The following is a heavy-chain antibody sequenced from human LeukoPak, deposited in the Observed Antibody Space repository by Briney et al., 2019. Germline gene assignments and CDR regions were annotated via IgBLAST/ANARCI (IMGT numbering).Heavy chain of an antibody. CDR2: INHSGST. D-gene: IGHD3-3*01. CDR3: ARVGFWSGYYTRWFDP. J-gene: IGHJ5*02. CDR1: GGSFSGYY. V-gene: IGHV4-34*01. Sequence: SETLSLTCAVYGGSFSGYYWSWIRQPPGKGLEWIGEINHSGSTNYNPSLKSRVTISVDTSKNQFSLKQSSVTAADTAVYYCARVGFWSGYYTRWFDPRGQGTLVTVSS.